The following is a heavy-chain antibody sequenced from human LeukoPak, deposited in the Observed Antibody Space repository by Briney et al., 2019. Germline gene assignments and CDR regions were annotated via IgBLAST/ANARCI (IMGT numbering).Heavy chain of an antibody. CDR1: GFTSSDYG. J-gene: IGHJ4*02. CDR2: ITNPAGRS. CDR3: AKGTYVGLVDY. V-gene: IGHV3-23*01. Sequence: VGTLRLSCAVSGFTSSDYGMTWVCEIPGKGLEWGSTITNPAGRSLYADSVEGRFTVSRDNPKNTLYLQMNSLRAEDTAVYYCAKGTYVGLVDYWGQGTLVTVSS. D-gene: IGHD1-26*01.